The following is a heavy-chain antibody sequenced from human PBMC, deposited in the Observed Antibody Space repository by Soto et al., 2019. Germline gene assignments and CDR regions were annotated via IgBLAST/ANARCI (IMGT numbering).Heavy chain of an antibody. CDR2: IYYSGST. Sequence: NPSETLSLTCTVSGGSISSYYWSWIRQPPGKGLEWIGYIYYSGSTNYNPSLKSRVTISVDTSKNQFSLKLSSVTAADTAVYYCARAKIQWLGHYGMDVWGQGTTVTVSS. J-gene: IGHJ6*02. V-gene: IGHV4-59*01. CDR3: ARAKIQWLGHYGMDV. CDR1: GGSISSYY. D-gene: IGHD6-19*01.